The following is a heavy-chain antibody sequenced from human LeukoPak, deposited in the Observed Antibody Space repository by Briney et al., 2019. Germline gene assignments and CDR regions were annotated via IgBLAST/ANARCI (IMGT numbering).Heavy chain of an antibody. CDR1: GYSFTSYW. V-gene: IGHV5-10-1*01. Sequence: GESLQISCQGSGYSFTSYWISWVRRMPGKGREWMGRIDPSDSYTNYSPSFQGHVTFSADKSIRTTYLQWTSLKASDTAMYYCARQTRSGWSMEYNFDYWGQGTLVTVSS. CDR2: IDPSDSYT. D-gene: IGHD6-19*01. J-gene: IGHJ4*02. CDR3: ARQTRSGWSMEYNFDY.